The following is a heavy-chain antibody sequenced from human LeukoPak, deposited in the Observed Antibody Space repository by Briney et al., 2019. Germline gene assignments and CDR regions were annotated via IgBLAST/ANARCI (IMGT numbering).Heavy chain of an antibody. CDR3: ARVERSSSGWYLFHYFDY. CDR2: IYHSGST. D-gene: IGHD6-19*01. V-gene: IGHV4-4*02. J-gene: IGHJ4*02. CDR1: GGSISSSNW. Sequence: SGTLSLTCAVSGGSISSSNWWRWVRQPPGKGLEWIGEIYHSGSTNYNPSLKSRVTISVDKSKNQFSLKLSSVTAADTAVYYCARVERSSSGWYLFHYFDYWGQGTLVTVSS.